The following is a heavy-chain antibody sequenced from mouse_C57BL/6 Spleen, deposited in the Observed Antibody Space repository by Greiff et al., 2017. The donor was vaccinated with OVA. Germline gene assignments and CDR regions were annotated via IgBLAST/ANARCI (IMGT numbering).Heavy chain of an antibody. Sequence: VQLQASGAELVQPGDSVKISCTASGFAFSSYWMNWVQQRPGKGLAWIGQIYPGAGDPTYNGKFKGTAILTADKSYSTAYMQLSSLTSEDSAVYFCARGKVVASDWYFDVWGTGTTVTVSS. V-gene: IGHV1-80*01. CDR1: GFAFSSYW. CDR3: ARGKVVASDWYFDV. J-gene: IGHJ1*03. D-gene: IGHD1-1*01. CDR2: IYPGAGDP.